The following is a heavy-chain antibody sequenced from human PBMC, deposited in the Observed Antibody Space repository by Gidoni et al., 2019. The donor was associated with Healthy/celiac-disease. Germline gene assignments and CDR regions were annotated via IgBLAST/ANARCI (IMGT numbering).Heavy chain of an antibody. CDR3: AREVVAATGPGWFDP. CDR1: GFTVSSNY. CDR2: IYSGGST. Sequence: EVQLVETGGGLLQPGGSLRLSCAASGFTVSSNYMSWVRQAPGKGLEWVSVIYSGGSTYYADSVKGRFTISRDNSKNTLYLQMNSLRAEDTAVYYCAREVVAATGPGWFDPWGQGTLVTVSS. D-gene: IGHD2-15*01. J-gene: IGHJ5*02. V-gene: IGHV3-53*02.